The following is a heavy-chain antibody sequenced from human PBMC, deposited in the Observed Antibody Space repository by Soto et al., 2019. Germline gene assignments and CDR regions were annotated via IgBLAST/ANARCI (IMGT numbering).Heavy chain of an antibody. D-gene: IGHD2-2*02. Sequence: QLQLQESGPGLVKPSETLSLTCTVSGGSISSSSYYWGWIRQPPGKGLEWIGSIYYSGSTYYNPSLKSRVTISVDTSKNQFSLKLSSVTAADTAVYYCARVSIVVVPAAIHYYYMDVWGKGTTVTVSS. CDR3: ARVSIVVVPAAIHYYYMDV. CDR2: IYYSGST. V-gene: IGHV4-39*01. CDR1: GGSISSSSYY. J-gene: IGHJ6*03.